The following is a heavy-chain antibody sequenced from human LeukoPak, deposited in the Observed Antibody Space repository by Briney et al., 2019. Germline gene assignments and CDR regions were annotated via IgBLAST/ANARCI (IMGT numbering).Heavy chain of an antibody. D-gene: IGHD6-19*01. CDR2: ISSSSSYI. J-gene: IGHJ4*02. Sequence: PGGSLRLSCAASGFTFSGYSMTWVRQAPGKGLEWVSSISSSSSYIYYADSVKGRFTISRDNAKNSLYLQMNSLRAEDTAVYYCASRGSSGWYFDYWGQGTLVTVSS. CDR1: GFTFSGYS. CDR3: ASRGSSGWYFDY. V-gene: IGHV3-21*01.